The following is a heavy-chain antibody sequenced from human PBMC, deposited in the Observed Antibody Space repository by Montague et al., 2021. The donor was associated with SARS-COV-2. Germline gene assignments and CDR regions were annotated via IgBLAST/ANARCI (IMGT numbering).Heavy chain of an antibody. Sequence: SLRLSCAASGFTFSSYAMHWVRQAPGKGLEWVAVISYDGSNKYYADSVKGRFTISRDNSKNTLYLQMNSLRAEDTAVYYCARWASRIAAAGVNWFDPWGQGTLVTVSS. V-gene: IGHV3-30-3*01. CDR2: ISYDGSNK. D-gene: IGHD6-13*01. CDR3: ARWASRIAAAGVNWFDP. CDR1: GFTFSSYA. J-gene: IGHJ5*02.